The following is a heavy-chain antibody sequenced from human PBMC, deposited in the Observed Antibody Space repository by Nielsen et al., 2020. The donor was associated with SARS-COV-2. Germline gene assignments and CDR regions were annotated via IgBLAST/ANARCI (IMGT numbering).Heavy chain of an antibody. CDR3: AREGDDLAELDS. CDR2: SNSNTGYT. D-gene: IGHD1-26*01. J-gene: IGHJ4*02. Sequence: ASVKVSCKASGYTFTCYYIHWVRLAPGLGPEWIGRSNSNTGYTYFAQKFQGRVTMTRDTSISTAYMELSSLTSDDTAVYHCAREGDDLAELDSWGQGTLVSVSS. V-gene: IGHV1-2*06. CDR1: GYTFTCYY.